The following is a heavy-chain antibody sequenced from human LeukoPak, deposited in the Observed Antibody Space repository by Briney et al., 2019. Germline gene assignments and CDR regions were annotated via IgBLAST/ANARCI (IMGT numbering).Heavy chain of an antibody. CDR1: GFTFSTYS. J-gene: IGHJ4*02. CDR3: AKPTDGSYPRPFDY. Sequence: PGESLRLSCAASGFTFSTYSMNWVRQAPGKGLEWVAVISYHGSNKYYADSVKGRFTISRDNSKNTLYLQMNSLRAEDTAVYYCAKPTDGSYPRPFDYWGQGTLVTVSS. V-gene: IGHV3-30*18. CDR2: ISYHGSNK. D-gene: IGHD1-26*01.